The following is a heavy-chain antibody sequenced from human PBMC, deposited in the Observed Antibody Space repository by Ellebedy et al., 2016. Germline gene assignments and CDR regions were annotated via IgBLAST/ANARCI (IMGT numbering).Heavy chain of an antibody. CDR1: GYTFSNYY. J-gene: IGHJ4*02. V-gene: IGHV1-46*01. Sequence: ASVKVSCKASGYTFSNYYIHWVRQAPGQGLEWMGIINPSGGSTSYAQNFQGRVTMTRDTSTSTVYMDLSSLRSEDTAVYYCARDPGDYGDPIDYWGQGTLVTVSS. CDR2: INPSGGST. D-gene: IGHD4-17*01. CDR3: ARDPGDYGDPIDY.